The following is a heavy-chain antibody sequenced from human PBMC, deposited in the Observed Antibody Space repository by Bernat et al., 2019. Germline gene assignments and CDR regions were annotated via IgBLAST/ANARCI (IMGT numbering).Heavy chain of an antibody. CDR2: IKQDGSEK. Sequence: EVQLVESGGGLVQPGGSLRLSCAASGFTFSSYWMSWVRQAPGKGLEWVANIKQDGSEKYYVDSVKGRFTISRDNAKNSLYLQMNSLRAEDTAVYYCAVLGTMGSFDYWGQGTLVTVSS. CDR3: AVLGTMGSFDY. D-gene: IGHD4/OR15-4a*01. CDR1: GFTFSSYW. V-gene: IGHV3-7*03. J-gene: IGHJ4*02.